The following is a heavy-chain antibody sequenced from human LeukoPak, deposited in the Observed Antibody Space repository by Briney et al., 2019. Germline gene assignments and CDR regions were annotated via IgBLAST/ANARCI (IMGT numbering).Heavy chain of an antibody. CDR2: INAGNGNT. CDR3: AGVGAKGDYFDY. D-gene: IGHD1-26*01. V-gene: IGHV1-3*01. J-gene: IGHJ4*02. CDR1: GYTFTSYA. Sequence: GASVKVSCKASGYTFTSYAMHWVRQAPGQRLEWMGWINAGNGNTKYSQKFQGRVTITRDTSASTAYMELSSLRSEDTAVYYCAGVGAKGDYFDYWGQGTLVTVSS.